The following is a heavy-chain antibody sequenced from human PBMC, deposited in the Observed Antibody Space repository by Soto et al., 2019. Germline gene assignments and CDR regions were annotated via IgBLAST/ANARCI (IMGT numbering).Heavy chain of an antibody. D-gene: IGHD6-19*01. CDR3: ARERPDGCRLDP. J-gene: IGHJ5*02. CDR2: INHSGST. CDR1: GGSFSGYY. Sequence: SETLSLTCAVYGGSFSGYYWSWIRQPPGKGLEWIGEINHSGSTYYNPSLKSRVTMSVDTSKNQFSLRLSSVTAADTAVYYCARERPDGCRLDPWGQGTLVTVSS. V-gene: IGHV4-34*01.